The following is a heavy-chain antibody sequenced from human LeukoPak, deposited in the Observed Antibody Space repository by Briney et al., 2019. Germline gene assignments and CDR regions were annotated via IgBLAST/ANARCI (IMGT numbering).Heavy chain of an antibody. J-gene: IGHJ4*02. Sequence: GGSLRLSCAASGFTFSSYAMHWVRQAPGKGLEWVAVISYDGSNKYYADSVKGRFTISRGNSKNTLYLQMNSLRAEDTAVYYCARASTSSSSGADYWGQGTLVTVSS. CDR3: ARASTSSSSGADY. CDR1: GFTFSSYA. CDR2: ISYDGSNK. V-gene: IGHV3-30*01. D-gene: IGHD6-6*01.